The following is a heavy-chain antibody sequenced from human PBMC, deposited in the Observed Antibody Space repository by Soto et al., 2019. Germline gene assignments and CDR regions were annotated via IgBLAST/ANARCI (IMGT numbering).Heavy chain of an antibody. Sequence: GGSLRLSCAASGITFSDCYMNWIRQAPGKGLEWVSYMRSSGNNINYADYVRGRFTVSRDNAKNSLFLQMNSLRAEDTAIYYCARVRFGQWGYAMDVWGQGT. V-gene: IGHV3-11*01. CDR2: MRSSGNNI. D-gene: IGHD2-15*01. CDR3: ARVRFGQWGYAMDV. J-gene: IGHJ6*02. CDR1: GITFSDCY.